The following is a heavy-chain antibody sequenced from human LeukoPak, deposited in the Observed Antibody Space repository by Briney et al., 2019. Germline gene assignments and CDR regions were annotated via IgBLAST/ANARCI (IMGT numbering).Heavy chain of an antibody. D-gene: IGHD3-10*01. Sequence: SETLSLTCSVSGGSIRSGSYFWNWIRQPAGKGLEWIGRIYTSGSTNYNPSLESRVTISVDTSKNQFSLKLSSVTAADTAVYYCARRRGVNWFDPWGQGTLVTVSS. CDR3: ARRRGVNWFDP. V-gene: IGHV4-61*02. J-gene: IGHJ5*02. CDR1: GGSIRSGSYF. CDR2: IYTSGST.